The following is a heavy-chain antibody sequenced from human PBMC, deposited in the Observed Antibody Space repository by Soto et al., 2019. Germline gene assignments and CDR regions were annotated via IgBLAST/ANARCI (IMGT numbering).Heavy chain of an antibody. CDR2: IDPSDSYT. V-gene: IGHV5-10-1*01. D-gene: IGHD2-2*02. J-gene: IGHJ5*02. CDR1: GYSFTSYW. Sequence: GESLKISCKGSGYSFTSYWISWVRQMPGKGLEWMGRIDPSDSYTNYSPSFQGHVAISADKSISTAYLQWSSLKASDTAMYYCARHGPIVVVPAAIHTWFDPWGQGTLVTSPQ. CDR3: ARHGPIVVVPAAIHTWFDP.